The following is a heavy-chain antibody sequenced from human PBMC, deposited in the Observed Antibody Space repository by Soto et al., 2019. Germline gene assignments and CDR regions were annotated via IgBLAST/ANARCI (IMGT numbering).Heavy chain of an antibody. CDR3: TTRVYYGDYVVFDY. CDR2: IKSKTDGGTT. Sequence: GGSLRLSCAASGFTFSNAWMSWVRQAPGKGLEWVGRIKSKTDGGTTDYAAPVKGRFTISRDDSKNTLYLQMNSLKTEDTAVYYCTTRVYYGDYVVFDYWGQGTLVTVS. V-gene: IGHV3-15*01. J-gene: IGHJ4*02. CDR1: GFTFSNAW. D-gene: IGHD4-17*01.